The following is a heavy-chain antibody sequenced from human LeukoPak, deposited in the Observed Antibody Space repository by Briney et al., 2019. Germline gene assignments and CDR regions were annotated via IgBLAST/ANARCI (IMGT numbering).Heavy chain of an antibody. Sequence: TGGSLGLSCAASGFTFSSYAMSWVRQAPGKGLEWVSTISNSDYSTYYADSVKGRFTISRANSENTLYLQMNNLRAEDTAVYYCAKATGYLLWGQGTLVTVSS. V-gene: IGHV3-23*01. CDR2: ISNSDYST. CDR1: GFTFSSYA. D-gene: IGHD1-14*01. J-gene: IGHJ4*02. CDR3: AKATGYLL.